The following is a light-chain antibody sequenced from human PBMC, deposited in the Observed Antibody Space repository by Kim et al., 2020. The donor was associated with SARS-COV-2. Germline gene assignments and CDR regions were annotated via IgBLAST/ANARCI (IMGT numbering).Light chain of an antibody. J-gene: IGLJ1*01. CDR1: SSDVGGYNY. CDR2: DVT. V-gene: IGLV2-14*03. Sequence: QSALTQPASVSGSPGQSITISCTATSSDVGGYNYVSWYQQHPGKAPKLMIYDVTKRPSGVSNRFSGSKSGNTASLTISGLQAEDEADYYGSSYTTTNTYVFGTGTKVTVL. CDR3: SSYTTTNTYV.